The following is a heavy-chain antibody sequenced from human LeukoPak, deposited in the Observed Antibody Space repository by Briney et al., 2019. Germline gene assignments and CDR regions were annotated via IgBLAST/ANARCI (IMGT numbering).Heavy chain of an antibody. CDR3: AKLYYDFWSGYSGFYFDY. CDR2: IYSGGST. J-gene: IGHJ4*02. Sequence: GGSLRLSCAASGFTVSSNYMSWVRQAPGKGMEWVSVIYSGGSTYYTDSVKGRFTISRDNSKNTLYLQMNSLRAEDTAVYYCAKLYYDFWSGYSGFYFDYWGQGTLVTVSS. D-gene: IGHD3-3*01. V-gene: IGHV3-53*01. CDR1: GFTVSSNY.